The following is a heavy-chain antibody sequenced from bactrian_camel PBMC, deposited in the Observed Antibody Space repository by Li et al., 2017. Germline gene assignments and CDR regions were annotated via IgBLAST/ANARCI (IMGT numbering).Heavy chain of an antibody. D-gene: IGHD4*01. CDR3: AAGRPGASCAVDYGTLRFTNY. Sequence: HVQLVESGGGLVQPGGSLRLSCAASGYTVSSGCMGWFRQAPGKEREGVAGIVSDGRTSYANVVKGRFTISRDDANNTLLLQMTSLKPEDTAMYYCAAGRPGASCAVDYGTLRFTNYWGQGTQVTVS. J-gene: IGHJ4*01. CDR1: GYTVSSGC. V-gene: IGHV3S53*01. CDR2: IVSDGRT.